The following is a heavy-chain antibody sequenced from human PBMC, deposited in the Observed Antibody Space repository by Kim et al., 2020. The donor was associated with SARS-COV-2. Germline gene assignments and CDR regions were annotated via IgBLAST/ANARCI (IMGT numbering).Heavy chain of an antibody. J-gene: IGHJ4*02. CDR3: ARAPSRITGTTDY. D-gene: IGHD1-7*01. Sequence: ASVKVSCKASGYTFTGYYMHWVRQAPGQGLEWMGRINPNSGGTNFAQKFQGRVTMTRDTSISTAYMELSRLRSDDTAVYYCARAPSRITGTTDYWGQGTLVTVSS. V-gene: IGHV1-2*06. CDR1: GYTFTGYY. CDR2: INPNSGGT.